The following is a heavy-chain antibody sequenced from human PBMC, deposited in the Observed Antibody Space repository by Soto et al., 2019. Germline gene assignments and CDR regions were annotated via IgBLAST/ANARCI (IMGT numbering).Heavy chain of an antibody. CDR3: ARLGIAVAGTDY. CDR2: IYYSGST. Sequence: SETLSLTCTVSGGSISSSSYYWGWIRQPPGKGLEWIGSIYYSGSTYYNPSLKSRVTISVDTSKNQFSLKLSSVTAADTAVYYCARLGIAVAGTDYWGQGTLVTVSS. J-gene: IGHJ4*02. CDR1: GGSISSSSYY. V-gene: IGHV4-39*01. D-gene: IGHD6-19*01.